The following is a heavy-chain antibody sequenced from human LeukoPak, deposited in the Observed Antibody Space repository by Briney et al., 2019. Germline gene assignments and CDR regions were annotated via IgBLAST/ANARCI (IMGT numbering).Heavy chain of an antibody. V-gene: IGHV5-51*01. CDR1: GYSSTSYW. Sequence: VSLKISCKGSGYSSTSYWIGWVRQMPGKGLEWMGIIYPGDSDTRYSPSFQGQVTISADKSISTAYLQWSSLKASDTAIYYCARLPGINVIVPPDYWGQGTLVTASS. CDR2: IYPGDSDT. J-gene: IGHJ4*02. CDR3: ARLPGINVIVPPDY. D-gene: IGHD3-22*01.